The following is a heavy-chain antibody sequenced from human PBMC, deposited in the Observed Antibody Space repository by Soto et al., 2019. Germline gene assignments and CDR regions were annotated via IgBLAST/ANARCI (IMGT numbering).Heavy chain of an antibody. CDR1: GGTFSSYA. CDR2: IIPIFGTA. D-gene: IGHD6-6*01. V-gene: IGHV1-69*01. Sequence: QVQLVQSGAEVKKPGSSVKVSCKASGGTFSSYAISWVRQAPGQGLEWKGGIIPIFGTANYAQKFQGRVTITADESTSTAYMERSSLTSEDTAVYYCARGSVAAPYYYYYGMDVWGQGSTVTVSS. J-gene: IGHJ6*02. CDR3: ARGSVAAPYYYYYGMDV.